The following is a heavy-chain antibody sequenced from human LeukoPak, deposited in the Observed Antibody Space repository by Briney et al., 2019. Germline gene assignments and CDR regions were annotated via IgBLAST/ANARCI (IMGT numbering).Heavy chain of an antibody. D-gene: IGHD3-22*01. CDR1: GGSISSGDYY. J-gene: IGHJ4*02. CDR3: AREVDDSSGYRYFDY. CDR2: IYYSGST. V-gene: IGHV4-30-4*01. Sequence: PSETLSLTCTVSGGSISSGDYYWSWIRQPPGKGLEWIGYIYYSGSTYHNPSLKSRVTISVDTSKNQFSLKLSSVTAADTAVYYCAREVDDSSGYRYFDYWGQGTLVAVSS.